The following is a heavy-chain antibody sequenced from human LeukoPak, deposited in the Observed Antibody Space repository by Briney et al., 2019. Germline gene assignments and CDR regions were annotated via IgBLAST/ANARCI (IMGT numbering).Heavy chain of an antibody. CDR2: IVVGSGNT. D-gene: IGHD3-9*01. CDR3: AAASENLTGYRYYYYYGMDV. CDR1: GFTFTSSA. J-gene: IGHJ6*02. V-gene: IGHV1-58*02. Sequence: SVKVSCKASGFTFTSSAMQWVRQARGQRLELIGWIVVGSGNTNYAQKFQERVTITRAMSTSTAYMELSSLRSEDTAVYYCAAASENLTGYRYYYYYGMDVWGQGTTVTVSS.